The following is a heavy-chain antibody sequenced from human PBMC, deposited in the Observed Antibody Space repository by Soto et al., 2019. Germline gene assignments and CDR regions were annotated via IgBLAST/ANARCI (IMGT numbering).Heavy chain of an antibody. J-gene: IGHJ4*02. CDR2: INPNSGGT. Sequence: ASVKVSCKASGYTLTGNYIHWGRQGPGEGLEWMGWINPNSGGTNHAQKFQGRVTMTWDTSVSTAYMELGRLRSDDTAVYYCAKNLNTFRGEAYWRQGTLVTVSS. CDR3: AKNLNTFRGEAY. D-gene: IGHD3-16*01. V-gene: IGHV1-2*02. CDR1: GYTLTGNY.